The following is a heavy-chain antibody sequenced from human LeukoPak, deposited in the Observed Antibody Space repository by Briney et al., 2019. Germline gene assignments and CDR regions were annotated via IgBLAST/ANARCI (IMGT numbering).Heavy chain of an antibody. V-gene: IGHV1-46*01. CDR2: INPSGGSA. Sequence: GASVKVSCKASGYTFTSYYMHWVRQAPGQGLEWMGIINPSGGSAIYAQKFQGRVTMTRDTSTSTVYMELSSLRSEDTAVYYCARGSLWFGELIPSYYYYYGMDVWGQGTTVTVSS. CDR3: ARGSLWFGELIPSYYYYYGMDV. J-gene: IGHJ6*02. CDR1: GYTFTSYY. D-gene: IGHD3-10*01.